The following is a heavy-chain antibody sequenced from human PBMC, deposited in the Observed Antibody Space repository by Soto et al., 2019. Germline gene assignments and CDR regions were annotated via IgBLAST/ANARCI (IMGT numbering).Heavy chain of an antibody. D-gene: IGHD2-2*01. CDR1: GGSISSGGYS. J-gene: IGHJ6*02. CDR2: IYHSGST. Sequence: TSETLSLTCTVSGGSISSGGYSWSWIRQPPGKGLEWIGYIYHSGSTYYNPSLKSRVTISVDRSKNQFSLKLSSVTAADTAVYYCAGIEDIVLVPAASSVDYYGMDVWGQGTTVTVSS. CDR3: AGIEDIVLVPAASSVDYYGMDV. V-gene: IGHV4-30-2*01.